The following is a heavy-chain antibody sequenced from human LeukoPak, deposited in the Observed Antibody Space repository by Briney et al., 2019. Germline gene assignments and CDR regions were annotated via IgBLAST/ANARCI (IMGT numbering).Heavy chain of an antibody. CDR3: ATFRGVGWDFGY. D-gene: IGHD3-10*01. CDR2: IASGTRT. V-gene: IGHV3-23*01. J-gene: IGHJ4*02. Sequence: PGGSLRLSCVASGFTFSSHGMNWVRQAPGKGLEWVSGIASGTRTYYADSVKGRFTISRDNSKNTLYLQMNSLRAEDTAVYFCATFRGVGWDFGYWGQGTLVTVSS. CDR1: GFTFSSHG.